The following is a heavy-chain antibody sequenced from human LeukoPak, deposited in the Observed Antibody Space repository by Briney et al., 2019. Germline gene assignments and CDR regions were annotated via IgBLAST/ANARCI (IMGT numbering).Heavy chain of an antibody. J-gene: IGHJ6*02. CDR1: GGSFSGYY. D-gene: IGHD3-10*01. Sequence: TETLSLTCAVYGGSFSGYYWSWIRQPPGKGLEWIGEINHSGSTNYNPSLKSRVTIPVDTSKNQFSLKLSSVTAADTAVYYCARAHITMVRGVIRSPFYYYYGMDVWGQGTTVTVSS. CDR3: ARAHITMVRGVIRSPFYYYYGMDV. CDR2: INHSGST. V-gene: IGHV4-34*01.